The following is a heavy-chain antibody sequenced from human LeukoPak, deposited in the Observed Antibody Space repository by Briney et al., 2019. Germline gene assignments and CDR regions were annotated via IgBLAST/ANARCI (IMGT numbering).Heavy chain of an antibody. CDR3: TRETSSRYFDY. Sequence: ASVKVSCRTSGYTFTSYDINWVRQATGQGLEWMGWMNPNSGRTGYAQNFQGRITITRNTSISTAYMELSSLRSEDTAVYYCTRETSSRYFDYWGQGTLVTVSS. V-gene: IGHV1-8*01. CDR2: MNPNSGRT. CDR1: GYTFTSYD. J-gene: IGHJ4*02.